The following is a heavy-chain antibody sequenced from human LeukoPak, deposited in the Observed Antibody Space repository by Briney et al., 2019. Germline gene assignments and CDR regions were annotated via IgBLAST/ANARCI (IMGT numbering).Heavy chain of an antibody. D-gene: IGHD1-14*01. CDR2: IYSSGST. V-gene: IGHV4-59*11. CDR3: AREAPTGIDY. CDR1: GASITTHF. Sequence: SETLSLTCTVSGASITTHFWTWIRQPPGKGLEWIGYIYSSGSTNYSPSLKSRVTISVDTSKNQFSLRLSSVTTADTAMYYCAREAPTGIDYWGQGTPVTVSS. J-gene: IGHJ4*02.